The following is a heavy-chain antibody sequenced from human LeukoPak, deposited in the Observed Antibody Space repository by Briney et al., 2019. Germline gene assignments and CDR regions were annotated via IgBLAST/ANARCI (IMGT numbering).Heavy chain of an antibody. Sequence: RPGGSLRLSCAASGFTFSNYAMSWVRQAPGKGXXXXXXXXXSGGSTYYADSVKGRLTVSRDNSRSTLYLQMKSLRAEDTALYYCAKWGDYDVLTGYYVPDYWGQGTRVTVSS. J-gene: IGHJ4*02. CDR3: AKWGDYDVLTGYYVPDY. CDR2: XXXSGGST. CDR1: GFTFSNYA. V-gene: IGHV3-23*01. D-gene: IGHD3-9*01.